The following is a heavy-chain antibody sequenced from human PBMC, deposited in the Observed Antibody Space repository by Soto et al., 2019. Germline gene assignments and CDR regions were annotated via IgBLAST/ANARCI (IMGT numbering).Heavy chain of an antibody. CDR3: AGQSGWFGGSNWFDP. CDR2: IYYSGST. CDR1: GGSISSYY. D-gene: IGHD3-10*01. Sequence: QVQLQESGPGLVKPSETLSLTCTVSGGSISSYYWSWIRQPPGKGLEWIGYIYYSGSTNYNPSLKSRVTISVDTSKTQFSLKLSSVTAADTAVYYCAGQSGWFGGSNWFDPWGQGTLVTVSS. V-gene: IGHV4-59*08. J-gene: IGHJ5*02.